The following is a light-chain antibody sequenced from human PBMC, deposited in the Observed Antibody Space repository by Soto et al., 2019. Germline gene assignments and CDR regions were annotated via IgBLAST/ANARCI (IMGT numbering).Light chain of an antibody. J-gene: IGKJ3*01. CDR2: LGS. CDR3: MHALQTPLT. Sequence: MVMTQSPLSLPVTPGEPASISCRSSQSLLHRNGYNYLDWYLQKPGQSPQLLIYLGSYRSSGVPDRFSGSGSGTDFTLKISRVEAEDVGLYYCMHALQTPLTFGPGTKVDIK. CDR1: QSLLHRNGYNY. V-gene: IGKV2-28*01.